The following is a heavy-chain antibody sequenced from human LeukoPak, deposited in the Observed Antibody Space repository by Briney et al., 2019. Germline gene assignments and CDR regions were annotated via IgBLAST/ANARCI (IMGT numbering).Heavy chain of an antibody. CDR1: GFTFSNYW. D-gene: IGHD5-18*01. CDR2: IKEDGSEK. CDR3: ARTRHGYWGY. V-gene: IGHV3-7*05. Sequence: PGGSLRLSCATSGFTFSNYWMSWVRQAPGKGLEWVANIKEDGSEKNYVDSVKGQFTISRDNAKNSLYLHMNSLRAEDTAVYYCARTRHGYWGYWGQGTLVTVSS. J-gene: IGHJ4*02.